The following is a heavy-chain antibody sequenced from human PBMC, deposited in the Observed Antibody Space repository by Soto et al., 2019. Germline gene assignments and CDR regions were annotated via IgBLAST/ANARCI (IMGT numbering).Heavy chain of an antibody. CDR3: ARVQDYYGSGSYYAFDI. CDR1: GFTFSSYE. CDR2: ISSSGSTI. J-gene: IGHJ3*02. D-gene: IGHD3-10*01. Sequence: GGSLRLSCAASGFTFSSYEMNWVRQAPGKGLEWVSYISSSGSTIYYADSVKGRFTISRDNAKNSLYLQMNSLRAEDTAVYYCARVQDYYGSGSYYAFDIWGQGTMVTVSS. V-gene: IGHV3-48*03.